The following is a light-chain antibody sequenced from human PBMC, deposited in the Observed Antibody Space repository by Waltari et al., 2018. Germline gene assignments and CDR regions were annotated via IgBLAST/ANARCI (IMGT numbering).Light chain of an antibody. CDR3: QQHSSYPLT. CDR2: AAS. J-gene: IGKJ4*01. CDR1: QDISNS. Sequence: LQITQSPSSLSASVRNKITITCRASQDISNSLAWYQQKPGKAPKLLIYAASSLQSGVPSRFSGSGSGTDFTLTISSLQPEDFAVYYCQQHSSYPLTFGGGTKVEIK. V-gene: IGKV1-17*01.